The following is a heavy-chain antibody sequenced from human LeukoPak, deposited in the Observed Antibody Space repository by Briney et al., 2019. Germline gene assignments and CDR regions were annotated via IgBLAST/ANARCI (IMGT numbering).Heavy chain of an antibody. D-gene: IGHD3-10*01. CDR3: ARWEVRLNAFEM. CDR1: GGSISSFC. J-gene: IGHJ3*02. V-gene: IGHV4-59*01. CDR2: VYYRGST. Sequence: SETLSLTCTVSGGSISSFCWSWIRQPPGKGLEWIGYVYYRGSTNYNPSLKSRVTISVDTSKNQFSLKLSSVTAADTAVYYCARWEVRLNAFEMWGQGTMVTVSS.